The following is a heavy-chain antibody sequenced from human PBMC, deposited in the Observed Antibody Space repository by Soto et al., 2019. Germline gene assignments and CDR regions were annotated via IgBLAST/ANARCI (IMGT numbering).Heavy chain of an antibody. CDR3: TRVSSPLPDNFFDP. CDR2: IYTDGTT. D-gene: IGHD6-6*01. Sequence: GGSLRLSCAASGFAVSANYVSWVRQAPRKGLEWVSLIYTDGTTYYADSVKGRFTFSRDNSKNSLYLQMNSLRAEDTAVYYCTRVSSPLPDNFFDPRGPGTLVTVSS. CDR1: GFAVSANY. J-gene: IGHJ5*02. V-gene: IGHV3-53*01.